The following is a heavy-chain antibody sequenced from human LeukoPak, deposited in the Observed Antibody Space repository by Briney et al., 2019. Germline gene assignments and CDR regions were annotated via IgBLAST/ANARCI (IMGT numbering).Heavy chain of an antibody. CDR2: IIPIFGTA. CDR1: GYTFTSYG. J-gene: IGHJ5*02. D-gene: IGHD6-13*01. V-gene: IGHV1-69*05. Sequence: ASVKVSCKASGYTFTSYGISWVRQAPGQGLEWMGGIIPIFGTANYAQKFQGRVTITTDESTSTAYMELSSLRSEDTAVYYCARDLGVSIAAAGASWGQGTLVTVSS. CDR3: ARDLGVSIAAAGAS.